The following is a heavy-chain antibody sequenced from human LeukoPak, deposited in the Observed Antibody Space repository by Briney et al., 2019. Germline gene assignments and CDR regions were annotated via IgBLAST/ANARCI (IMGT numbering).Heavy chain of an antibody. J-gene: IGHJ4*02. V-gene: IGHV1-18*01. D-gene: IGHD3-9*01. CDR1: GSTFTSYG. CDR3: AREHYDILTGYYGY. Sequence: ASVKVSCKASGSTFTSYGISWVRQAPGQGLEWMGWISAYNGNTNYAQKLQGRVTMTTDTSTSTAYMELRSLRSDDTAVYYCAREHYDILTGYYGYWGQGTLVTVSS. CDR2: ISAYNGNT.